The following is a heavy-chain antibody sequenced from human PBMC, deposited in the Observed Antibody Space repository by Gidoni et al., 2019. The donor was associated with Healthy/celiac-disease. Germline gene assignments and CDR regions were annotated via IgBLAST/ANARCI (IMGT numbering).Heavy chain of an antibody. Sequence: QVQLQESGPGLVNPSETLSPPCPVSGYSISSGYYWGWIRQPPGKGLEWIGSIYHSGSTYYNPSLKSRVTISVDTSKNQFSLKLSSVTAADTAVYYCARAGFGEDNWFDPWGQGTLVTVSS. J-gene: IGHJ5*02. D-gene: IGHD3-10*01. CDR1: GYSISSGYY. CDR2: IYHSGST. V-gene: IGHV4-38-2*02. CDR3: ARAGFGEDNWFDP.